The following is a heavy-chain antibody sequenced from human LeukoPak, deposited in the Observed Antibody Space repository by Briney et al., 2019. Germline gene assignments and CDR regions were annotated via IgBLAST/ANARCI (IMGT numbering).Heavy chain of an antibody. V-gene: IGHV3-23*01. Sequence: GGSLRLSCAASGFTFGSYAMSWVRQAPGKGLEWVSTISVSSGATYYADSVKGRFTISRDNSKNTLYLQMNSLRAEDTAVYYCAKDKVAATPHYYYGMDVWGQGTTVTVSS. CDR1: GFTFGSYA. CDR2: ISVSSGAT. CDR3: AKDKVAATPHYYYGMDV. J-gene: IGHJ6*02. D-gene: IGHD2-15*01.